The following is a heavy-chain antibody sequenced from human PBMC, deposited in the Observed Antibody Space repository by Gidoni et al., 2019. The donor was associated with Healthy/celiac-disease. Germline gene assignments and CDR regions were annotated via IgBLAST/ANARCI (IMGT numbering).Heavy chain of an antibody. CDR3: ATDRTGTKGYYYYGMDV. CDR1: GYTFTDYY. V-gene: IGHV1-69-2*01. Sequence: EVQLVQSGAEVKKPGATVKISCKVSGYTFTDYYMHWVQQATGKGLEWMGLVDPEDGETIYAEKFQGRVTITAYTSTDTAYMELSSLRSEDTAVYYCATDRTGTKGYYYYGMDVWGQGTTVTVSS. CDR2: VDPEDGET. D-gene: IGHD1-7*01. J-gene: IGHJ6*02.